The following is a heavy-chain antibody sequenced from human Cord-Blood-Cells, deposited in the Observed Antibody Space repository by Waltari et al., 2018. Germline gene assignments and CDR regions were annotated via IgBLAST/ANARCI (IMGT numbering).Heavy chain of an antibody. CDR1: GGSFSGYY. D-gene: IGHD5-18*01. J-gene: IGHJ4*02. CDR3: ARQPVRGIGLWYYFDY. CDR2: INHSGST. Sequence: QVQLQQWGAGLLTPSETLSLTCAVYGGSFSGYYWSWLRQPPGKGLEWIGEINHSGSTNYNPSLKSRVTISVDTSKNQFSLKLSSVTAADTAVYYCARQPVRGIGLWYYFDYWGQGTLVTVSS. V-gene: IGHV4-34*01.